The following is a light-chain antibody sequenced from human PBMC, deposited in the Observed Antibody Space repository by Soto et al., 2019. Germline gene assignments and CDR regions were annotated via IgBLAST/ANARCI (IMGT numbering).Light chain of an antibody. CDR2: DAA. J-gene: IGKJ1*01. Sequence: DIQSTHSPSSGSASVGDRVTITCRASQGISSWLAWYQQKQGTAPKLLIYDAATLQSGVPSRFSGSRSGTEYTLTIGSLQPEDFATYYCQQLNGSPWTFGQGTKVDIK. CDR3: QQLNGSPWT. V-gene: IGKV1-12*01. CDR1: QGISSW.